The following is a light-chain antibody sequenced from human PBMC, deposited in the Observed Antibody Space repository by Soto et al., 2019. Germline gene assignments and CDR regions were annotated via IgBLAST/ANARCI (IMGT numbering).Light chain of an antibody. V-gene: IGLV2-14*01. Sequence: QSALTQPASVSGSPGQSITISCTGTSSDVGGYNYVSWYQQHPGKAPKLMIYEVSNRPSGVSNRFSGSKSGNPASLTISGLQAEDEADYYCSSYTSSRTRVFGGGTKLTVL. CDR3: SSYTSSRTRV. CDR2: EVS. CDR1: SSDVGGYNY. J-gene: IGLJ3*02.